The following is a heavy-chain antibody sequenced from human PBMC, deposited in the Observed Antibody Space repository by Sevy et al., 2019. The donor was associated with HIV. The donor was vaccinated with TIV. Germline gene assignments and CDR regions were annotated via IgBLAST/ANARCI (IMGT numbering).Heavy chain of an antibody. CDR1: GFTFSNYG. Sequence: GGSLRLSCAASGFTFSNYGMHWVRQAPGKGLEWVAIIWYDGNNKYYADSVNGRFTISRDNSKNTLYLQMNSLRAEDTATYYCARDGYAESFGGGFDYWGQGTLVTVSS. V-gene: IGHV3-33*01. CDR3: ARDGYAESFGGGFDY. CDR2: IWYDGNNK. J-gene: IGHJ4*02. D-gene: IGHD3-10*01.